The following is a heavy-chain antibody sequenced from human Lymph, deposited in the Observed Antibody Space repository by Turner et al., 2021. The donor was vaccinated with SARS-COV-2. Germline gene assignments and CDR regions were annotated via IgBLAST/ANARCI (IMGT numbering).Heavy chain of an antibody. CDR1: GGSISSYY. CDR3: ARGFDY. CDR2: IYYSGST. Sequence: QVQLQESGPGLVKRSETLSLTCTVSGGSISSYYWSWIRQPPGKGLEWIGYIYYSGSTNYNPSLKRRVTISVDTSKNQFSLKLSSVTAADTAVYYCARGFDYWGQGTLVTVSS. V-gene: IGHV4-59*01. J-gene: IGHJ4*02.